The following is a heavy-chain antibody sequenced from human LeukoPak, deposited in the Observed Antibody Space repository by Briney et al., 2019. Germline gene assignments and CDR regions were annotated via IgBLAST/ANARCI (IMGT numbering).Heavy chain of an antibody. CDR2: IYYSGST. CDR3: ARDTGDYYDSSGYYLDAFDI. Sequence: SETLSLTCTVSGGSISSYYWSWIRQPPGKGLEWIGYIYYSGSTNYNPSLKSRVTISVDTSKNQFSLKLSSVTAADTAVYYCARDTGDYYDSSGYYLDAFDIWGQGTMVTVSS. D-gene: IGHD3-22*01. J-gene: IGHJ3*02. V-gene: IGHV4-59*01. CDR1: GGSISSYY.